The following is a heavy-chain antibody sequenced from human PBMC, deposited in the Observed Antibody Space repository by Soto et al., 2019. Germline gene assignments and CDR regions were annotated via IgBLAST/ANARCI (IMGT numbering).Heavy chain of an antibody. J-gene: IGHJ6*02. D-gene: IGHD5-18*01. Sequence: QLQLQESGPGLVKPSETLSLTCTVSGGSISSSSYYWGWIRQPPGKGLEWIGSIYYSGSTYYNPSLKSRVTISVDTSKNQFSLKLSSVTAADTAVYYCARDSYGSNYYYGMDVWGQGTTVTVS. CDR2: IYYSGST. V-gene: IGHV4-39*01. CDR1: GGSISSSSYY. CDR3: ARDSYGSNYYYGMDV.